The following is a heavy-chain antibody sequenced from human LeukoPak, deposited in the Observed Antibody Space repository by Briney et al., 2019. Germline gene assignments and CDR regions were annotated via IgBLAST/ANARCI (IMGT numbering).Heavy chain of an antibody. Sequence: PGGSLRLSCAASGFTFSSYEMNWVRQAPGKGLEWVSYISSSGSTIYYADSVKGRFTTSRDNAKNSLYLQMNSLRAEDTAVYYCARVSSIAAAGIPDYWGQGTLVTVSS. J-gene: IGHJ4*02. CDR2: ISSSGSTI. D-gene: IGHD6-13*01. CDR1: GFTFSSYE. V-gene: IGHV3-48*03. CDR3: ARVSSIAAAGIPDY.